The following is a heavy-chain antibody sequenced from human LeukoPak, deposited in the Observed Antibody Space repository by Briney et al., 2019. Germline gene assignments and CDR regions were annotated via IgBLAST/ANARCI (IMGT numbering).Heavy chain of an antibody. CDR3: ARDGLPAAADY. D-gene: IGHD2-2*01. V-gene: IGHV3-21*01. CDR2: ISSSSSYI. Sequence: GGSLRLSCAASGFTFSGDSMNWVRQAPGKGLEWVSSISSSSSYIYYADSVKGRFTISRDNAKNTLFLQMNSLRVEDTAVYYCARDGLPAAADYWGQGTLVTVSS. CDR1: GFTFSGDS. J-gene: IGHJ4*02.